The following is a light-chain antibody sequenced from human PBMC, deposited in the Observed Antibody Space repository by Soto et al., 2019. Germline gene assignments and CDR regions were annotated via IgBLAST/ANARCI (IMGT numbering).Light chain of an antibody. CDR3: SSYAGRNTLL. CDR1: SRDVGGYNS. V-gene: IGLV2-8*01. J-gene: IGLJ2*01. CDR2: EVN. Sequence: QSALTQPPSASGSPGQSVTISCTGTSRDVGGYNSVSWYQQHPGKAPKLMIYEVNKRPSGVPDRFSGSKSGNTASLTVSGLQAEDEADYYCSSYAGRNTLLFGGGTKLTVL.